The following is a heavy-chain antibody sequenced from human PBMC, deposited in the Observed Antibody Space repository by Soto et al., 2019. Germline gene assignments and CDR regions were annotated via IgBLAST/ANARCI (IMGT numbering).Heavy chain of an antibody. V-gene: IGHV3-43*01. CDR3: AKSPLTSSLLGAFDI. CDR1: GFDFDDYW. D-gene: IGHD2-2*01. CDR2: ISGDGGGT. Sequence: GGSLRLSCGASGFDFDDYWMHWVRQVPGKGLVWVSLISGDGGGTYYADSVKGRFTISRDNSKNSLYLQMNSLRTEDTALYYCAKSPLTSSLLGAFDIWGQGTMVTVSS. J-gene: IGHJ3*02.